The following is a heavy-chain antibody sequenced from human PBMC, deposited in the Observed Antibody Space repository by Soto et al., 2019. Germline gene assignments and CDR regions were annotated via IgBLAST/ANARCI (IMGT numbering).Heavy chain of an antibody. D-gene: IGHD3-3*01. Sequence: GGSLRLSCAASGFTFSSYWMHWVRQAPGKGLVWVSRINSDGSSTSYADSVKGRFTISRDNAKSTLYLQMNSLRAEDTAVYYCARDLSYDFWSGTNWFDPWGQGTLVTVSS. CDR2: INSDGSST. CDR3: ARDLSYDFWSGTNWFDP. V-gene: IGHV3-74*01. CDR1: GFTFSSYW. J-gene: IGHJ5*02.